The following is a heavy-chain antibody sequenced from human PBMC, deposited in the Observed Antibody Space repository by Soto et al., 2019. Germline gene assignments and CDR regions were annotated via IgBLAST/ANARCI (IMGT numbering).Heavy chain of an antibody. D-gene: IGHD3-22*01. CDR3: ARLPYDSSGYYVSVPES. J-gene: IGHJ5*02. Sequence: QVQLQESGPGLVKPSETLSLTCSVSGGSFTSRSHYWGWIRQPPGKGLEWIGSWYYSATTYYHPSLKSRVTISVDTSKNQFSLKLTSVTAADTAVYYCARLPYDSSGYYVSVPESWGQGTLVTVSS. CDR2: WYYSATT. V-gene: IGHV4-39*01. CDR1: GGSFTSRSHY.